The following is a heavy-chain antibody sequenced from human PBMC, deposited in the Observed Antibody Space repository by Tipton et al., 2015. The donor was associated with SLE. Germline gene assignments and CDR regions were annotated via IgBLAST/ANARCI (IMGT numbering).Heavy chain of an antibody. V-gene: IGHV4-59*01. CDR1: GGSINSYY. D-gene: IGHD1-26*01. CDR3: ARAAYSGGSVDY. CDR2: VYYTETA. J-gene: IGHJ4*02. Sequence: TLSLTCTVSGGSINSYYWSWIRQPPGKGLEWIGYVYYTETASYNPSLKSRVTISVDTSKNQFSLKLSSVTAADRAVYYCARAAYSGGSVDYWGQGTLVTVSS.